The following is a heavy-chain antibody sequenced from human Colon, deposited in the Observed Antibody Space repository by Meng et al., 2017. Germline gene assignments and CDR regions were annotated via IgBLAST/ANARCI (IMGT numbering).Heavy chain of an antibody. Sequence: QASARGMMKLPEPQFHTRSCTGGDINTYYWIWIRQSPGKGLEWLGCVYSSGSAYYSPSLKSRLNMSMDRTKNQLSLKVTSVTAADTAVYYCARGVETMIRGVKWYFDLWGRGALVTVSS. CDR1: GGDINTYY. J-gene: IGHJ2*01. CDR3: ARGVETMIRGVKWYFDL. V-gene: IGHV4-4*07. CDR2: VYSSGSA. D-gene: IGHD3-10*01.